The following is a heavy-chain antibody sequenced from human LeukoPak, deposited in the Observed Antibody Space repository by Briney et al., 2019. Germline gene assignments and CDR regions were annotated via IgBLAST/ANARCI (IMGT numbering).Heavy chain of an antibody. CDR2: IYYSGST. Sequence: SETLSLTCTVSGGSISSYYWGWIRQPPGKGLEWIGYIYYSGSTNYNPSLKSRVTISVDTSKNQFSLKLSSVTAADTAVYYCAREIVVPAAMSGYYYYYGMDVWGQGTTVTVSS. V-gene: IGHV4-59*01. CDR3: AREIVVPAAMSGYYYYYGMDV. J-gene: IGHJ6*02. CDR1: GGSISSYY. D-gene: IGHD2-2*01.